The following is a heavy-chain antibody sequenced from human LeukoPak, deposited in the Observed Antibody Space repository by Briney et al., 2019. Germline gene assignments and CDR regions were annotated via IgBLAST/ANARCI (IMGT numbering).Heavy chain of an antibody. CDR1: GGTFSSYA. D-gene: IGHD3-9*01. J-gene: IGHJ6*03. CDR2: INPNSGGT. Sequence: GASVKVSCKASGGTFSSYAISWVRQAPGQGLEWMGWINPNSGGTNYAQKFQGRVTMTRDTSISTAYMELSRLRSDDTAVYYCARGGYYDILTGYWAYYYYYMDVWGKGTTVTISS. CDR3: ARGGYYDILTGYWAYYYYYMDV. V-gene: IGHV1-2*02.